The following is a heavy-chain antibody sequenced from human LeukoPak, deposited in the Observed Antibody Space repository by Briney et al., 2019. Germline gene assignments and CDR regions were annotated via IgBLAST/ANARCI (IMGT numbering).Heavy chain of an antibody. Sequence: GGSLRLSCAASGFTFSSYAMSWVRQAPGKGLEWVSAISGSGGSTYYADSVKGRFTISRDNSKNTLYLQMNSLRAEDTAVYYCAKDFPVRGVIQGAFDIWGRGTMVTVSS. CDR2: ISGSGGST. J-gene: IGHJ3*02. CDR3: AKDFPVRGVIQGAFDI. D-gene: IGHD3-10*01. CDR1: GFTFSSYA. V-gene: IGHV3-23*01.